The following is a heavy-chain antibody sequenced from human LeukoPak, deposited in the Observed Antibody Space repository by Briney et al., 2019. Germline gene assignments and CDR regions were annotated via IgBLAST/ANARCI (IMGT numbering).Heavy chain of an antibody. Sequence: PGGALRHSCVASGCPLADYSLHSVRPAPSRGVEWVALMSFDGNFENFAGSAECRSTISRDTASNILYLHMGNLGVEDSAVYFYARVGETGTVTMELDLWGQGALVTVSS. CDR3: ARVGETGTVTMELDL. V-gene: IGHV3-30*04. CDR2: MSFDGNFE. D-gene: IGHD5-24*01. J-gene: IGHJ1*01. CDR1: GCPLADYS.